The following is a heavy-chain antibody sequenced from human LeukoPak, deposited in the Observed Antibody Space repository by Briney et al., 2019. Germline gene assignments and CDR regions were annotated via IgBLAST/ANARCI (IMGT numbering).Heavy chain of an antibody. CDR3: ASRYGSATDAFDI. CDR1: GFTFSSYI. D-gene: IGHD3-10*01. V-gene: IGHV3-48*04. Sequence: GGSLRLSCAASGFTFSSYIMNWVRQAPGKGLEWVSYVSSSSSTIYYADSVKGRFTISRDNAKNSLYLQMNSLRAEDAAVYYCASRYGSATDAFDIWGQGTMVTVSS. J-gene: IGHJ3*02. CDR2: VSSSSSTI.